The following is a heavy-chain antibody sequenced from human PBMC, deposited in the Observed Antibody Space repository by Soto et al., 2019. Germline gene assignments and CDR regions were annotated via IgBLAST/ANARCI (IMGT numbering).Heavy chain of an antibody. CDR2: ISAYNGNT. Sequence: ASVQVSCKASGYTFTSYGISWVRQAPGQGLEWMGWISAYNGNTNYAQKLQGRVTMTTDTSTSTAYMELRSLRSDDTAVYYCARGGYSGYDSWGGYYYYYMDVWGKGTTVTVSS. CDR3: ARGGYSGYDSWGGYYYYYMDV. V-gene: IGHV1-18*01. CDR1: GYTFTSYG. D-gene: IGHD5-12*01. J-gene: IGHJ6*03.